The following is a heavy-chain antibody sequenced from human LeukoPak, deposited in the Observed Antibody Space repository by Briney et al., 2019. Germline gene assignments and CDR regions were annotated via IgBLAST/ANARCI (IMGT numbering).Heavy chain of an antibody. Sequence: SETLPLTCIVSGGSISNYYWGWIRQPPGKGLEWTGYIYYSGSTEYNPSLKSRVTISVDTSKNQFSLKLSSVTAADTAVYYCASSSTSFYYFDYWGQGTLVTVSS. CDR3: ASSSTSFYYFDY. CDR1: GGSISNYY. D-gene: IGHD2-2*01. V-gene: IGHV4-59*01. J-gene: IGHJ4*02. CDR2: IYYSGST.